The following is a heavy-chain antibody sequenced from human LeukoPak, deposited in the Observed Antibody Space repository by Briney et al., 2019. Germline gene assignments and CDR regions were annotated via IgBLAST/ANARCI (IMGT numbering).Heavy chain of an antibody. D-gene: IGHD3-3*01. CDR2: IYFSGST. J-gene: IGHJ4*02. CDR3: ARSYDTNFDY. CDR1: GGSIRSYY. V-gene: IGHV4-59*01. Sequence: PSETLSLTCTVSGGSIRSYYWSWIRQPPGKGLEWIGYIYFSGSTSYNPSLKSRVTISVDRSKNQFSLKLSSVAAAGTAVYYCARSYDTNFDYWGQGTLVTVSS.